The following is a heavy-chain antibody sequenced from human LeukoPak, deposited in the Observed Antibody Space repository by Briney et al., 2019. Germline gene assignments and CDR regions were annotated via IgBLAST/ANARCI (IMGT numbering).Heavy chain of an antibody. CDR2: INWNGGST. D-gene: IGHD6-13*01. V-gene: IGHV3-20*04. Sequence: GGSLRLSCAASGFTFDDYGMSWVRQAPGKGLEWVSGINWNGGSTVYADSVKGRFTISRDNAKNSLYLQMNSLRAEDTALYYCARERGIAAAGTFSDYWGQGTLVTVSS. CDR1: GFTFDDYG. CDR3: ARERGIAAAGTFSDY. J-gene: IGHJ4*02.